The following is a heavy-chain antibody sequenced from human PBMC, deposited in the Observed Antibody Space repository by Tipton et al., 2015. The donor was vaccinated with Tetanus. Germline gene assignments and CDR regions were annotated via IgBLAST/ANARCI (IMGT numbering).Heavy chain of an antibody. CDR2: IYESGDT. J-gene: IGHJ4*02. CDR1: GGSIRGGTFY. D-gene: IGHD3-3*01. V-gene: IGHV4-39*01. CDR3: ARHQSGYFTPFDY. Sequence: TLSLTCTVSGGSIRGGTFYWGWIRQPPGKGLEWIGSIYESGDTYYNPSLKSRVTISVDTSKNQFSLNLNSMAAADTGVYYCARHQSGYFTPFDYWGQGNLVTVSS.